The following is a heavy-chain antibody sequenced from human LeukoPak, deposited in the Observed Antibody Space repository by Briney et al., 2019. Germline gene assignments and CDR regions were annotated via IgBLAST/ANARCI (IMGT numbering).Heavy chain of an antibody. CDR3: AKDFGRNLGGPGY. Sequence: PGGSLRLSCAASGFTFSSYGMHWVRQAPGKGLEWVAIISYDGRNEYYAESVEGRFTISRDTSRNMISLQMNSLRPEDTAVYYCAKDFGRNLGGPGYWGRGTLVIVSS. CDR1: GFTFSSYG. D-gene: IGHD3-10*01. CDR2: ISYDGRNE. J-gene: IGHJ4*02. V-gene: IGHV3-30*19.